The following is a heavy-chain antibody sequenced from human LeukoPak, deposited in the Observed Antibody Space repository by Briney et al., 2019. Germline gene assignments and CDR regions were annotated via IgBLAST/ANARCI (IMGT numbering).Heavy chain of an antibody. Sequence: SETLSLTCTVSGGSIGSSSYHWAWIRQPPGKGLDWFGSIYYSGRSFYNPSLKSRVSISVDTSKNQFSLKMISVTAADTAVYYCARLMDTDDYWGQGTLVTVSS. CDR3: ARLMDTDDY. J-gene: IGHJ4*02. CDR2: IYYSGRS. D-gene: IGHD5-18*01. V-gene: IGHV4-39*01. CDR1: GGSIGSSSYH.